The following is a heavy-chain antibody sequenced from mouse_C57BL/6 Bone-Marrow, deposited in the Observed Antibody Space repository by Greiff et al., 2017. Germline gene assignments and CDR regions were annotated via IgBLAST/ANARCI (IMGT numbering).Heavy chain of an antibody. D-gene: IGHD1-1*01. Sequence: QVQLQQPGAELVRPGSSVKLSCKASGYTFTSYWMDWVKQRPGQGLEWIGTIYPSDSETHYNQKFKDKATLTVDKSSSTAYMQLSSLTSEDSAVYYCARRGIYYYGSSYLDYWGQGTTLTVSS. CDR1: GYTFTSYW. CDR2: IYPSDSET. J-gene: IGHJ2*01. CDR3: ARRGIYYYGSSYLDY. V-gene: IGHV1-61*01.